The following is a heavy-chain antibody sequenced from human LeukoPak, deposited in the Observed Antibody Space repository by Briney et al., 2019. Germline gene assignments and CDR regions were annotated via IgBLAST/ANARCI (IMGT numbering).Heavy chain of an antibody. Sequence: GGSLRLSCAASGFTLSNAWMSWVRQAPGKGLEWVGRIKSKTDGGTTDYAAPVKGRITISRHDSKNTLFLQMTSLRTEDTAVXXXXXXXAYCYDCSGYFDFWGQGTLVTVSS. CDR1: GFTLSNAW. CDR2: IKSKTDGGTT. V-gene: IGHV3-15*01. J-gene: IGHJ4*02. D-gene: IGHD3-22*01. CDR3: XXXXAYCYDCSGYFDF.